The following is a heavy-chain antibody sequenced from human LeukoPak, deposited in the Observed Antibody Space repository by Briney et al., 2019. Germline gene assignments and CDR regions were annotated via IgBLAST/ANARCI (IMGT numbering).Heavy chain of an antibody. D-gene: IGHD3-10*01. V-gene: IGHV1-46*01. Sequence: ASVKVSCKASGYTFTSYYMHWVRQAPGQGLEWMGIINPSGGSTSYAQKFQGRVTMTRDMSTSTVYMELSSLRSEDTAVYYCARDSYYGSGSYYYYYYMDVWGKGTTVTVSS. CDR3: ARDSYYGSGSYYYYYYMDV. J-gene: IGHJ6*03. CDR2: INPSGGST. CDR1: GYTFTSYY.